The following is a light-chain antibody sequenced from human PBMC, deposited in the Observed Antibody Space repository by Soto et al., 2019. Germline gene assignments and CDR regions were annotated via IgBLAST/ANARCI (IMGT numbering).Light chain of an antibody. Sequence: DIQMTQSPSFLSASVGDRATVTCRASQSVGTHLHWYQQKSGKAPKLLIYGASTLQSGVSSRFSGSGSGTDFTLTITSLQPDDFAVYYCQQSHTSPRTFGQGTRLDIK. CDR2: GAS. V-gene: IGKV1-39*01. CDR3: QQSHTSPRT. CDR1: QSVGTH. J-gene: IGKJ2*01.